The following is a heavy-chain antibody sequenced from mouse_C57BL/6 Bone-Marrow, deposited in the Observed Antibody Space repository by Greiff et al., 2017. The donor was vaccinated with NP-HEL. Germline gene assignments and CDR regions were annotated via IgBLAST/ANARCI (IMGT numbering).Heavy chain of an antibody. D-gene: IGHD2-12*01. V-gene: IGHV5-17*01. CDR2: ISRGSSTI. Sequence: EVMLVESGGGLVKPGGSLKLSCAASGFTFSDYGMHWVRQAPEKGLEWVAYISRGSSTIYSAATVKGPFTISRDNAKNTLFLQMTSLMSEDTDMYYCGRSYRGLYYYAMDYWGQGTSVTVSA. J-gene: IGHJ4*01. CDR3: GRSYRGLYYYAMDY. CDR1: GFTFSDYG.